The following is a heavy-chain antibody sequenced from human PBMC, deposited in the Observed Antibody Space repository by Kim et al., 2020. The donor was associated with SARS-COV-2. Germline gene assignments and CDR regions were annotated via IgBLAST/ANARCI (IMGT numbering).Heavy chain of an antibody. V-gene: IGHV4-31*03. Sequence: SETLSLTCTVSGGSISSGGYYWSWIRQHPGKGLEWIGYIYYSGSTYYNPSLKSRVTISVDTSKNQFSLKLSSVTAADTAVYYCASWCSTSCYDRVDYWGQGTLVTVSS. J-gene: IGHJ4*02. D-gene: IGHD2-2*01. CDR2: IYYSGST. CDR3: ASWCSTSCYDRVDY. CDR1: GGSISSGGYY.